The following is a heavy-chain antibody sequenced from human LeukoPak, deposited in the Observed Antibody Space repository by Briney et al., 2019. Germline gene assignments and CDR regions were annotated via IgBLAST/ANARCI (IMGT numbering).Heavy chain of an antibody. CDR2: IYYSGST. V-gene: IGHV4-39*07. CDR3: ARASYYYDSSGHDY. D-gene: IGHD3-22*01. Sequence: SETLSLTCTVSGGSISSYYWGWIRQPPGKGLEWIGSIYYSGSTYYNPSLKSRVTISVDTSKNQFSLKLSSVTAADTAVYYCARASYYYDSSGHDYWGQGTLVTVSS. J-gene: IGHJ4*02. CDR1: GGSISSYY.